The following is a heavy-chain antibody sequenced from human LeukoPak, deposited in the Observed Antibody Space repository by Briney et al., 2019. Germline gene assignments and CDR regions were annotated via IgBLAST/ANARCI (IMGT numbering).Heavy chain of an antibody. D-gene: IGHD3-10*01. CDR2: IYPGDSDT. Sequence: GESLKISCKGSGYTFTNYWIGWVRQMPGKGLEWMGFIYPGDSDTRYSPSFQGQVSISADKSISTTYLQWSSLKASDTAMYYCARRYYASGSDAFDIWGQGTMVTVSP. J-gene: IGHJ3*02. CDR1: GYTFTNYW. CDR3: ARRYYASGSDAFDI. V-gene: IGHV5-51*01.